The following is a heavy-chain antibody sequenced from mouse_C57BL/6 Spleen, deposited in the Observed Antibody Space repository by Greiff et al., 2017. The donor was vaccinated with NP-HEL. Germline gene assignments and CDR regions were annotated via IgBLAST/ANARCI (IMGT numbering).Heavy chain of an antibody. D-gene: IGHD2-3*01. CDR2: IDPSDSYT. CDR1: GYTFTSYW. V-gene: IGHV1-50*01. CDR3: ARSDGGNFDY. J-gene: IGHJ2*01. Sequence: QVQLKQPGAELVKPGASVKLSCKASGYTFTSYWMQWVKQRPGQGLEWIGEIDPSDSYTNYNQKFKGKATLTVDTSSSTAYMQLSSLTSEDSAVYYCARSDGGNFDYWGQGTTLTVSS.